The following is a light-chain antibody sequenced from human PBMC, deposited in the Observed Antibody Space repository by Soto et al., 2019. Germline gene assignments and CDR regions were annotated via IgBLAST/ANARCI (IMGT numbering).Light chain of an antibody. Sequence: DIQMTQSPSSVSASVGDRVTITSRASQGISSWLAWYLQKPGTAPNLLIPAATSLLSGVPSRFRCSLSWTDFTPIITNLQPVDFATYYCQQAYCFLLTFGGGTKVEI. J-gene: IGKJ4*01. CDR1: QGISSW. CDR2: AAT. V-gene: IGKV1-12*01. CDR3: QQAYCFLLT.